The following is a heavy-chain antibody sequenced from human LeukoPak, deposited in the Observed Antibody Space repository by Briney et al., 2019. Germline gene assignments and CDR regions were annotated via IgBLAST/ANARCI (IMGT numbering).Heavy chain of an antibody. J-gene: IGHJ4*02. V-gene: IGHV3-30*04. Sequence: GGSLRLSCAASGFTFSSYAMHWVRQAPGKGLEWVAVISYDGSNKYYADSVKGRFTISRDNSKNTLYLQMNSLRAEDTAVYYCARGWEYYDSSGIRDEVFDYWGQGTLVTVSS. CDR3: ARGWEYYDSSGIRDEVFDY. CDR2: ISYDGSNK. D-gene: IGHD3-22*01. CDR1: GFTFSSYA.